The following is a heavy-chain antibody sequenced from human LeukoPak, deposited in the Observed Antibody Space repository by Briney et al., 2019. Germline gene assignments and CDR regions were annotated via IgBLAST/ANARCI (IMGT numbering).Heavy chain of an antibody. CDR1: GYTFTSYA. Sequence: EASVTVSCTASGYTFTSYAMHWVRQAPGQRLEWMGWINAGNGNTKYSQKFQGRVTITRDTSASTAYMELSSLRSEDTAVYYCVSAVPAAIVSRLDYWGQGTLVTVSS. J-gene: IGHJ4*02. CDR3: VSAVPAAIVSRLDY. CDR2: INAGNGNT. V-gene: IGHV1-3*01. D-gene: IGHD2-2*01.